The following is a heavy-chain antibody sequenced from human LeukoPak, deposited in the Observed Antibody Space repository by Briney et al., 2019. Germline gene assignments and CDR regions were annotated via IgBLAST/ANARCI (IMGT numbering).Heavy chain of an antibody. Sequence: GALRLSCAASGFTFSSYEMNWVRQAPGKGLEWVSYISSSGTAIYYADSVKGRFTISRDTAKNSLYLQMNSLRAEDTALYYCARDMKPDAFDIWGQGTMVTVSS. D-gene: IGHD3-16*01. CDR3: ARDMKPDAFDI. CDR1: GFTFSSYE. V-gene: IGHV3-48*03. J-gene: IGHJ3*02. CDR2: ISSSGTAI.